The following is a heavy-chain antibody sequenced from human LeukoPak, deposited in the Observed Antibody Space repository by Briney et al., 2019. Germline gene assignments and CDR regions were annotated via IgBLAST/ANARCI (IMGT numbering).Heavy chain of an antibody. D-gene: IGHD3-10*01. J-gene: IGHJ4*02. CDR1: GGSISSYY. CDR2: IYYSGST. CDR3: ARAVGWFGALDY. Sequence: SETLPLTCTVSGGSISSYYWSWIRQPPGKGLEWIGYIYYSGSTNYNPSLKSRVTISVDTSKNQFSLKLSSVTAADTAVYYCARAVGWFGALDYWGQGTLVTVSS. V-gene: IGHV4-59*01.